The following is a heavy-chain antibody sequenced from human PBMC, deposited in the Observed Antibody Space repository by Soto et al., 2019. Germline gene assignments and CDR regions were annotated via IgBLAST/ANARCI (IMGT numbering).Heavy chain of an antibody. CDR3: ARDGGRHSGGIDY. Sequence: QVQLVQSGAEVKKPGSSVQVSCKASGGNFSSYSINWVRQAPGQGLEWMGEIIPIFGTANYAQKFQGRVTITADESTSTAYMELSSLRSEDTAVYYCARDGGRHSGGIDYWGQGTLVTVSS. V-gene: IGHV1-69*01. CDR1: GGNFSSYS. D-gene: IGHD1-26*01. CDR2: IIPIFGTA. J-gene: IGHJ4*02.